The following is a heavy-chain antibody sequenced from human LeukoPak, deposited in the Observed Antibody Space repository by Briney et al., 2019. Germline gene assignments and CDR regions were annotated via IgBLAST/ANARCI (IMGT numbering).Heavy chain of an antibody. CDR3: ARGRKYGSGSTGNYYYYYMDV. CDR1: GFTFSSYS. J-gene: IGHJ6*03. V-gene: IGHV3-21*01. Sequence: PGGSLRLSCAASGFTFSSYSMNWVRQAPGKGLEWVSSISSSSSYIYYADSVKGRFTISRDNAKNSLYLQMNSLRAEDTAVYYCARGRKYGSGSTGNYYYYYMDVWGKGTTVTVSS. CDR2: ISSSSSYI. D-gene: IGHD3-10*01.